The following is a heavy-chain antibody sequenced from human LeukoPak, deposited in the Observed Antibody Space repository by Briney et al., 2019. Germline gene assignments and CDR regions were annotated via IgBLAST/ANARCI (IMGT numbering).Heavy chain of an antibody. J-gene: IGHJ6*03. CDR1: GGTFSSYA. CDR2: VIPIFGTA. CDR3: ARGWGDTIFGVTPSDYYYYMDV. V-gene: IGHV1-69*05. D-gene: IGHD3-3*01. Sequence: GASVKVSCKASGGTFSSYAISWVRQAPGQGLEWMGGVIPIFGTANYAQKFQGRVTITTDESTSTAYMELSSLRSEDTAVYYCARGWGDTIFGVTPSDYYYYMDVWGKGTTVTVSS.